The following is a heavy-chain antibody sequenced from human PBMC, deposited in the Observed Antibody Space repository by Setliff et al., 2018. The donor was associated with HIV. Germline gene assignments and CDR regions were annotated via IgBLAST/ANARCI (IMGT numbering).Heavy chain of an antibody. CDR1: GVSITTDGYY. D-gene: IGHD3-9*01. Sequence: PSETLSLTCSVSGVSITTDGYYWSWIRHYPGKGLEWIGYMYHSGSTYYNASLASRLIMSLDPSKNQFSLKLNSMTAADTAMYYCAGGRYFRDIRDSRFDFGGQGMLVTVPQ. CDR2: MYHSGST. V-gene: IGHV4-31*03. CDR3: AGGRYFRDIRDSRFDF. J-gene: IGHJ4*02.